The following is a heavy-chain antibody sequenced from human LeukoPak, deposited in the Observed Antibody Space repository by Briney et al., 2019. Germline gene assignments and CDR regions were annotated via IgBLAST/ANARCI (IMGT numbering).Heavy chain of an antibody. J-gene: IGHJ4*02. V-gene: IGHV4-59*08. Sequence: SETLSLTCTVSGGSISIYYWSWIRQPPGKGLEWIGYIYYSGSTNYNPSLKSRVTISVDTSKNQFSLKLSSVTAADTAVYYCAGPIVATTLRRGYYDSSGYLPRYWGQGTLVTVSS. D-gene: IGHD3-22*01. CDR1: GGSISIYY. CDR2: IYYSGST. CDR3: AGPIVATTLRRGYYDSSGYLPRY.